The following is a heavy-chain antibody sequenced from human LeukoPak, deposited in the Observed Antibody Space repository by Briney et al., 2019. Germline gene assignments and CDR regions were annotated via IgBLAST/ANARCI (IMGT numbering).Heavy chain of an antibody. J-gene: IGHJ4*02. CDR2: IIPIFGTA. CDR3: ARVRRDDSSGYVTYFDY. CDR1: GGTFSSYA. D-gene: IGHD3-22*01. V-gene: IGHV1-69*05. Sequence: GASVKVSCKASGGTFSSYAISWVRQAPGQGLEWMGGIIPIFGTANYARKFQGRVTITTDESTSTAYMELSSLRSEDTAVYYCARVRRDDSSGYVTYFDYWGQGTLVTVSS.